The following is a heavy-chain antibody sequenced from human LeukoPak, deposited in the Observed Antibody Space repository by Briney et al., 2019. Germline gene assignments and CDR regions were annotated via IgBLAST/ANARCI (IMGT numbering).Heavy chain of an antibody. Sequence: SETLSLTCTVSGGSISSYYWSWIRQPPGKGLEWIGYIYYSGSTNYNPSLKSRVTISVDTSKNQFSLKLSSVTAADTAVYYCAREVYDILTGYLNWFDPWGQGTLVTVSS. CDR1: GGSISSYY. CDR3: AREVYDILTGYLNWFDP. D-gene: IGHD3-9*01. CDR2: IYYSGST. V-gene: IGHV4-59*01. J-gene: IGHJ5*02.